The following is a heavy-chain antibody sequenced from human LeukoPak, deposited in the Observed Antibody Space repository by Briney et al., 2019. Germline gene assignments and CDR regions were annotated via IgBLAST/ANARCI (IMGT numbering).Heavy chain of an antibody. V-gene: IGHV4-59*11. CDR2: IYYSGET. CDR3: ARGGDYLFDY. CDR1: GGSISSHY. Sequence: SETLSLTCTVSGGSISSHYWSWIRQPPGKGLECIGYIYYSGETNYNPSLKSRVTISVDTSKNQFSLKLRSVTAADAAVYYCARGGDYLFDYWGQGTLVTVSS. J-gene: IGHJ4*02. D-gene: IGHD4-17*01.